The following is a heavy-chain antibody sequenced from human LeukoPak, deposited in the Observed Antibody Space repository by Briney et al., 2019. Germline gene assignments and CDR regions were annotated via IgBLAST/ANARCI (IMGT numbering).Heavy chain of an antibody. J-gene: IGHJ4*02. V-gene: IGHV3-53*01. CDR2: IHTGGDT. Sequence: ESGGSLRLSCAASGLTVSSNYMTWVRQAPGKGLEWVAVIHTGGDTYYPDSVQGRFTISRDSSKNTLHLQMNSLRGEDTAVYYCAGVVSLSGIGYFDYWGRGTLVTVSS. CDR1: GLTVSSNY. CDR3: AGVVSLSGIGYFDY. D-gene: IGHD3-10*01.